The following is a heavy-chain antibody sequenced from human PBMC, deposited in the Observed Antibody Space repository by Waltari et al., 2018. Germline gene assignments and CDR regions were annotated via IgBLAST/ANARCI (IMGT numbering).Heavy chain of an antibody. Sequence: EVQLVQSGAEVKKPGESLKISCKGSGYSFTSYWIGWVRQMPGKGLEWVGIIYPGDSDTRYSPSFQGQVTISADKSISTAYLQWSSLKASDTAMYYCARGIDKKEYSGYDKGTYYYYYYGMDVWGQGTTVTVSS. J-gene: IGHJ6*02. D-gene: IGHD5-12*01. CDR2: IYPGDSDT. V-gene: IGHV5-51*03. CDR3: ARGIDKKEYSGYDKGTYYYYYYGMDV. CDR1: GYSFTSYW.